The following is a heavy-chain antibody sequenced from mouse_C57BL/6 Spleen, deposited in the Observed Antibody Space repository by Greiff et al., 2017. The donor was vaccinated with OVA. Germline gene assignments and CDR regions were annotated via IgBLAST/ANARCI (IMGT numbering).Heavy chain of an antibody. CDR3: AKIYYVGSSSFYWYFDV. Sequence: DVQLVESGGGLVKPGGSLKLYCAASGFTFSDYGMHWVRQAPEMGLEWVAYISSGSSTLYYADTVKGRFTIYRDNAQNTLFLQITSLRSEDTAMYYCAKIYYVGSSSFYWYFDVWGTGTTVTVSS. J-gene: IGHJ1*03. V-gene: IGHV5-17*01. CDR2: ISSGSSTL. CDR1: GFTFSDYG. D-gene: IGHD1-1*01.